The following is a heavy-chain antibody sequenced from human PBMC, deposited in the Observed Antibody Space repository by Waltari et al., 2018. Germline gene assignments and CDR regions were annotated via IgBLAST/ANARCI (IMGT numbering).Heavy chain of an antibody. J-gene: IGHJ4*02. Sequence: DVQLLESGGGLVHPGESLRLSCAASGFTFSKFGMSLVRPAPGKGLEWVSTIKTADDAYYADSVKGRFTISRDIFRNTLYLQMNSLRAEDTAVYYCAKYRPYYFDFWGQGALVTVSS. CDR1: GFTFSKFG. V-gene: IGHV3-23*01. D-gene: IGHD2-21*01. CDR2: IKTADDA. CDR3: AKYRPYYFDF.